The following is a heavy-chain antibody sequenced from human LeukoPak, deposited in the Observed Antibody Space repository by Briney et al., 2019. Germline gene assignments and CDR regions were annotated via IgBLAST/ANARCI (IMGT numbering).Heavy chain of an antibody. CDR3: ARSKGAGYYYGSGSPPRFDY. CDR1: GFTVSSNY. V-gene: IGHV3-53*01. Sequence: PGGSLRLSCAASGFTVSSNYMSWVRQAPGKGLEWVSVIYSGGSTYYADSVKGRFTIPRDNSKNTLYLQMNSLRAEDTAVYYCARSKGAGYYYGSGSPPRFDYWGQGTLVTVSS. CDR2: IYSGGST. D-gene: IGHD3-10*01. J-gene: IGHJ4*02.